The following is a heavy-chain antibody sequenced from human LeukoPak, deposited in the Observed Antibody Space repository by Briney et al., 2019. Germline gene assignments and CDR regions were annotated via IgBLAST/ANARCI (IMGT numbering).Heavy chain of an antibody. V-gene: IGHV3-30*18. CDR2: ISYDGSNK. CDR3: AKDAYRSSGYDYYYGMDV. D-gene: IGHD6-19*01. Sequence: GRSLRLSCAASGFTFSSYGMHWARQAPGKGLEWVAVISYDGSNKNYADSVNGRFSISRDKSKNTLYLQMNSLRAEDKAVYYCAKDAYRSSGYDYYYGMDVWGQGTTVTVSS. J-gene: IGHJ6*02. CDR1: GFTFSSYG.